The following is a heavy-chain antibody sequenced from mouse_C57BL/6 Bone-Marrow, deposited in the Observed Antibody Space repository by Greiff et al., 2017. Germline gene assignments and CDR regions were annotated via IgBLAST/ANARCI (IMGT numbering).Heavy chain of an antibody. Sequence: QVQLQQPGAELVMPGASVKLSCKASGYTFTSYWMHWVKQRPGQGLEWIGEIDPSDSYTNSNQKFKGKATLTVDKSSRTAYMQLGSLASEYSAVYYCARGGGNWYFDVWGTGTTVTVSS. CDR3: ARGGGNWYFDV. CDR2: IDPSDSYT. J-gene: IGHJ1*03. V-gene: IGHV1-69*01. CDR1: GYTFTSYW.